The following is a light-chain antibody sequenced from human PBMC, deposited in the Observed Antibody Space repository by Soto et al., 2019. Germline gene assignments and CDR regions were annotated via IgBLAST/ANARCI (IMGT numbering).Light chain of an antibody. CDR3: QQYYSYPWT. CDR2: AAS. J-gene: IGKJ1*01. V-gene: IGKV1-5*01. Sequence: DIQMTQSPSTLSGSVGDRVTITFRASQTISSWLAWYQQKPGKAPKLLIYAASTLQSGVPSRFSGSGSGTDFTLTISCLQSEDFATYYCQQYYSYPWTFGQGTKVDI. CDR1: QTISSW.